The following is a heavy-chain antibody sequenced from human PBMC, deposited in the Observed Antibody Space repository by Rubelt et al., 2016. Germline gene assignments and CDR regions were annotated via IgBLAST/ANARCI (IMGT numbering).Heavy chain of an antibody. V-gene: IGHV3-64*04. CDR2: ISSNGGST. Sequence: ESGGGLVQPGGSLRLSCSASGFTFSSYAMHWVRQAPGKGLEYVSAISSNGGSTYYADSVKGRFTISRDNSKNTLYLQMNSLRAEDTAVYYCARMVYGVAAAGFDYWGQGTLVTVSS. D-gene: IGHD6-13*01. CDR3: ARMVYGVAAAGFDY. CDR1: GFTFSSYA. J-gene: IGHJ4*02.